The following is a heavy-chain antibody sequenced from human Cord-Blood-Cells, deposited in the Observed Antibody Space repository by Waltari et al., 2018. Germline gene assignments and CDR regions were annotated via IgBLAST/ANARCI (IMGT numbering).Heavy chain of an antibody. V-gene: IGHV4-38-2*02. CDR1: GYSISSGYY. CDR2: IYHSGST. J-gene: IGHJ6*02. D-gene: IGHD2-15*01. Sequence: QVPLPESGPGLVKPSETLSLTCAGSGYSISSGYYSGWLRQPPGKGRGWIGSIYHSGSTYYYPALKGRVTNSVETSKNQVSLKLSFVTAADTAVYYCARDLLCVAATCHGDYGMDVWGQGTTVTVSS. CDR3: ARDLLCVAATCHGDYGMDV.